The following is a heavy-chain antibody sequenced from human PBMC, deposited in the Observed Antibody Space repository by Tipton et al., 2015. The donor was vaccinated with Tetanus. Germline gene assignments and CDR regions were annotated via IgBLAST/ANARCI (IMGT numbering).Heavy chain of an antibody. CDR3: ARKLADYNGGGMDV. D-gene: IGHD5-12*01. V-gene: IGHV4-30-4*01. Sequence: GEALGSGDHYWTWIRQSPGKGLEWIGYISHNGAAYYNPSLKSRVAISVDTSKNQFSLELTSVTAADTAVYFCARKLADYNGGGMDVWGPGTTVTVSS. CDR2: ISHNGAA. J-gene: IGHJ6*02. CDR1: GEALGSGDHY.